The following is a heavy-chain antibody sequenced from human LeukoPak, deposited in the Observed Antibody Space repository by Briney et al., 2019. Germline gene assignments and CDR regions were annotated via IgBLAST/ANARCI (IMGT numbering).Heavy chain of an antibody. D-gene: IGHD3-22*01. J-gene: IGHJ4*02. CDR3: AREYYDSGAYYSLDS. V-gene: IGHV3-43*01. CDR1: GFTFDDYT. Sequence: PGRSLRLSCAASGFTFDDYTMHWVRQAPGKGLEWVSVISWDGGGTYYADSVKGRFTISRDNSKNSLYLQMNSLRTEDTALYYCAREYYDSGAYYSLDSWGRGTLVTVSS. CDR2: ISWDGGGT.